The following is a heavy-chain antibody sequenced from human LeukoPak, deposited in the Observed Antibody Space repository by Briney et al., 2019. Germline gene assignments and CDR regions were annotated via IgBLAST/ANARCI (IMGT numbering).Heavy chain of an antibody. Sequence: GGSLRLSCAASGFTFSGSAMHWVRQASGKGLEWVGRIRSKANSYATAYAASVKGRFTISRDDSKNTAYLQMNSLKTEDTAVYYCTGGDKPDPPNFYYYYGMDVWGQGTTVTVSS. CDR1: GFTFSGSA. J-gene: IGHJ6*02. CDR3: TGGDKPDPPNFYYYYGMDV. V-gene: IGHV3-73*01. D-gene: IGHD2-21*02. CDR2: IRSKANSYAT.